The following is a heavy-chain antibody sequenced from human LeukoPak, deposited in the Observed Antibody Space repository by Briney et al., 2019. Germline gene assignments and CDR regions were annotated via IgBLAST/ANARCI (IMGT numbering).Heavy chain of an antibody. J-gene: IGHJ6*03. V-gene: IGHV4-39*01. D-gene: IGHD3-10*01. CDR3: ARLYYYAFYYYYMDV. CDR1: GGSISSSSYY. Sequence: SETLSLTCTVSGGSISSSSYYWGWIRQPPGKGLEWIGSIYYSGSTYYNPSLKSRVTISVDTSKNQFSLKLSSVTAADTAVYYCARLYYYAFYYYYMDVWGKGTTVTVSS. CDR2: IYYSGST.